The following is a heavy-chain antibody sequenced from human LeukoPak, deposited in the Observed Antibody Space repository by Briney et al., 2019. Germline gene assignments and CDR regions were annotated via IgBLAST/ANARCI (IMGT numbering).Heavy chain of an antibody. CDR3: ARDGGRSWVDAFDI. D-gene: IGHD3-3*01. J-gene: IGHJ3*02. Sequence: GGSLRLSCAASGFTVSSNYMSWVRQAPGKGLEWVSVIYSGGSTYYADSVKGRFTISRDNSKNTLYLQMNSLRAEDTAVYYCARDGGRSWVDAFDIWGQGTMVTVSS. V-gene: IGHV3-66*01. CDR2: IYSGGST. CDR1: GFTVSSNY.